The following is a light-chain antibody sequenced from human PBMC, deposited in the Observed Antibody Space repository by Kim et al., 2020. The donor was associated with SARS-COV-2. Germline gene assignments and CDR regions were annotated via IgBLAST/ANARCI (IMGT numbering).Light chain of an antibody. J-gene: IGLJ3*02. Sequence: QSALTQPASVSGSPEESITISCTGSSSDLGAYNFVSWYQQHPGKAPKLIIYDVSIRPSGVSNRFSGSKSGNTASLTISGLQAEDEAHYYCISYTSSASWVFGGGTQLTVL. V-gene: IGLV2-14*03. CDR2: DVS. CDR1: SSDLGAYNF. CDR3: ISYTSSASWV.